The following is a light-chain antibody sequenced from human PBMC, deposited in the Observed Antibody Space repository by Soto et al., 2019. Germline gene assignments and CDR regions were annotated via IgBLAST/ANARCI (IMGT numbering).Light chain of an antibody. CDR2: GNN. CDR1: ASNIGSNS. Sequence: QPVLTQPPSASGTPGQRVTLSCSGGASNIGSNSVTWYQQLPGTAPILVLFGNNQRPSGVPDRISGSRSGTSASLAISGLQSEDAADYYCAAWDDSLNGVLFGGGTKLTVL. V-gene: IGLV1-44*01. CDR3: AAWDDSLNGVL. J-gene: IGLJ2*01.